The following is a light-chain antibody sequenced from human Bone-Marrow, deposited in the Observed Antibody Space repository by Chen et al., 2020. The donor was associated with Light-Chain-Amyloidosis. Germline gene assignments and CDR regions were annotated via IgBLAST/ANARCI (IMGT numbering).Light chain of an antibody. J-gene: IGKJ4*01. Sequence: EIVLTQSPGTLSLSPGEGANLSCRASQTISSNYLNWYQQKFGQAPRLLIYGSSSRATGIPDRFTGSGSGTDFNLTINRLEPEDFAMYYCQQYGTSPLTFGGGTKVEIK. CDR2: GSS. CDR1: QTISSNY. CDR3: QQYGTSPLT. V-gene: IGKV3-20*01.